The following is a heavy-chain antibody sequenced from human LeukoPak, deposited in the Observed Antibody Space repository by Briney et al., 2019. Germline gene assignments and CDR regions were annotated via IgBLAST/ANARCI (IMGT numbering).Heavy chain of an antibody. CDR2: IYYSGAT. J-gene: IGHJ6*02. Sequence: SETLSLTCTVSGGSISSSSYHWDWVRQPPGKGLEWLGSIYYSGATYYDPSLKSRVTISVDTSKNQFSLKLSSVTDADTAVYYCARHLWSGSSYGMDVWGQGTTVTVSS. CDR1: GGSISSSSYH. D-gene: IGHD3-3*01. CDR3: ARHLWSGSSYGMDV. V-gene: IGHV4-39*01.